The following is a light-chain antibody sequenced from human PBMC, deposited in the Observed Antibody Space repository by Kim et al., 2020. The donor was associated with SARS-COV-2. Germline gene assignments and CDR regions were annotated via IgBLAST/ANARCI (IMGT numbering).Light chain of an antibody. CDR1: SSNIGRNT. J-gene: IGLJ2*01. CDR3: AAWDDSRNLV. V-gene: IGLV1-44*01. Sequence: PGQRLTISCSGSSSNIGRNTVNWYQQLPGTAPKLLIYNDSQRPSGVPDRFSGSKSGTSASLAISGLQSEDEADYYCAAWDDSRNLVFGGGTQLTVL. CDR2: NDS.